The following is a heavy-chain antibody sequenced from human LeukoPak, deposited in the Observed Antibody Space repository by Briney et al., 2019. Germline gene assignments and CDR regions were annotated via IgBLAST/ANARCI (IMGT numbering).Heavy chain of an antibody. D-gene: IGHD2/OR15-2a*01. V-gene: IGHV3-53*01. CDR2: IFAGGDV. J-gene: IGHJ3*02. CDR3: ARVSFYDFDT. Sequence: GGSLRLSCAASGFSVSNHYMSWVRQAPGKGLEWVSIIFAGGDVYYADSVKGRFTISRDNVKNMVFLQMNRPTGEDTDLYYCARVSFYDFDTWGQGTRVTVSS. CDR1: GFSVSNHY.